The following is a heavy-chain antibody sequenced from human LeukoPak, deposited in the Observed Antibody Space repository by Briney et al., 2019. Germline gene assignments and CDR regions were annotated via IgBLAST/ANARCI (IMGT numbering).Heavy chain of an antibody. J-gene: IGHJ4*02. V-gene: IGHV3-7*01. D-gene: IGHD6-13*01. Sequence: HPGGSLRLSCAASGFTFSSYGMSWVRQAPGKGLEWVANIKQDGSEKYYVDSVKGRFTISRDNAKNSLYLQMNSLRAEDTAVYYCARAELGWQLAVSFDYWGQGTLVTVSS. CDR1: GFTFSSYG. CDR3: ARAELGWQLAVSFDY. CDR2: IKQDGSEK.